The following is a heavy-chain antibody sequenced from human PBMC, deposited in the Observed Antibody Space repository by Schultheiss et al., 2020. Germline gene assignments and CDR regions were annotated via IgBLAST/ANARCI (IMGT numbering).Heavy chain of an antibody. CDR2: IYYSGST. CDR3: ARELRRYSGSYYY. V-gene: IGHV4-59*12. D-gene: IGHD1-26*01. CDR1: GGSISSYY. J-gene: IGHJ4*02. Sequence: SETLSLTCTVSGGSISSYYWSWIRQPPGKGLEWIGYIYYSGSTNYNPSLKSRVTISVDTSKNQFSLKLSSVTAADTAVYYCARELRRYSGSYYYWGQGTLVNGYS.